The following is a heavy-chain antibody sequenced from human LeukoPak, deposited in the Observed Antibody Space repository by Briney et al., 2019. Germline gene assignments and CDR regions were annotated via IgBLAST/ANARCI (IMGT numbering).Heavy chain of an antibody. CDR2: IYHSWGI. CDR1: GSSITNDYF. D-gene: IGHD1-1*01. Sequence: SETPSLTCAVSGSSITNDYFWGWIRQPPGKGLEWIATIYHSWGIYFNPSLKSRVSISLDVSKNQFSLKLTSLTAADTAIYYCARNVTAGFFDYWGQGILVTVSS. J-gene: IGHJ4*02. V-gene: IGHV4-38-2*01. CDR3: ARNVTAGFFDY.